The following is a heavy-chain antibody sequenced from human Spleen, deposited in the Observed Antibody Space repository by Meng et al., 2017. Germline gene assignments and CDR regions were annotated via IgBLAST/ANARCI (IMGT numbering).Heavy chain of an antibody. CDR1: GYSLTTYA. V-gene: IGHV1-18*01. CDR3: VKHSSDWSLDS. Sequence: VEVSCKASGYSLTTYAINWVRQAPGQGLEWMGWIGTYNGNTSYTQMLQDRVTMTTDASTSTAYMELRSLRSDDSALYYCVKHSSDWSLDSWGQGTLVTVSS. CDR2: IGTYNGNT. D-gene: IGHD6-19*01. J-gene: IGHJ4*02.